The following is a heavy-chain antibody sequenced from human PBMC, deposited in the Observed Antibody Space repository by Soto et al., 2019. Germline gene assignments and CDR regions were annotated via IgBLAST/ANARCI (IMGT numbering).Heavy chain of an antibody. CDR3: ASTRMIVAHFDY. CDR2: IYYSGST. CDR1: DGSSSSYY. D-gene: IGHD3-22*01. J-gene: IGHJ4*02. Sequence: PSETLSLTCTVADGSSSSYYWSWIRQPPGKGLEWIGYIYYSGSTNYNPSLKSRVTISVDTSKNQFSLKLSSVTAADTAVYYCASTRMIVAHFDYWGQGTLVTVSS. V-gene: IGHV4-59*08.